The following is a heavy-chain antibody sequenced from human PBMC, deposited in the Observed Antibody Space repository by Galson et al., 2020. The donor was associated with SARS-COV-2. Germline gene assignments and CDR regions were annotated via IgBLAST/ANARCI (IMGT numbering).Heavy chain of an antibody. CDR2: INQSGNI. CDR1: GESFSGHH. CDR3: ARGRLQITMMVVVFTGGSFYFDY. V-gene: IGHV4-34*01. Sequence: SETLSLTCAVYGESFSGHHWSWIRQPPGEGLEWNGEINQSGNINYNPSLKSRVTISVDTSKNQFSLKLTSVTAADTAVYYCARGRLQITMMVVVFTGGSFYFDYWGQGTLVTVFS. J-gene: IGHJ4*02. D-gene: IGHD3-22*01.